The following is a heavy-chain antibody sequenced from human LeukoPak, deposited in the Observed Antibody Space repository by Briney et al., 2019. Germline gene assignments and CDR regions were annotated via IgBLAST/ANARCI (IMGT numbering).Heavy chain of an antibody. CDR2: INRNSGGT. D-gene: IGHD2-8*01. CDR1: GYTFTGYY. J-gene: IGHJ6*03. Sequence: ASVKVSCKASGYTFTGYYMHWVRQAPGQGLEWMGWINRNSGGTNYAQKFQGRVTMTRDTSISTAYMELSRLRSDDTAVYYCARGGLQYCTNGVCYTEYYYYYMDVWGKGTTVTVSS. V-gene: IGHV1-2*02. CDR3: ARGGLQYCTNGVCYTEYYYYYMDV.